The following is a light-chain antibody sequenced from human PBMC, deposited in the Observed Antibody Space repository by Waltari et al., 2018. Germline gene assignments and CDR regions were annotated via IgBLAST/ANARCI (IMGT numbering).Light chain of an antibody. CDR1: QNIGRA. CDR2: GSS. Sequence: EVVLTQSPGTLSLSPGESATLSCRASQNIGRALTWYQQKPGQSPRLLMYGSSIRAAGIPDRFSGSGSGTDFILTITRLEPEDFALYYCQNYERLPVTFGQGTKVEIK. CDR3: QNYERLPVT. J-gene: IGKJ1*01. V-gene: IGKV3-20*01.